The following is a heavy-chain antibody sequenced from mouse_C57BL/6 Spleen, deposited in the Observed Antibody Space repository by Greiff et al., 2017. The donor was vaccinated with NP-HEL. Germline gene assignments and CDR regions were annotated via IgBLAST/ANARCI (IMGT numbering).Heavy chain of an antibody. D-gene: IGHD1-1*01. Sequence: EVMLVESGGGLVKPGGSLKLSCAASGFTFSDYGMHWVRQAPEKGLEWVAYISSGSSTIYYADTVKGRFTISRDNAKNTLFLQMTSLRSEDTAMYYCARRYYGSSYYAMDYWGQGTSVTVSS. CDR3: ARRYYGSSYYAMDY. J-gene: IGHJ4*01. CDR1: GFTFSDYG. V-gene: IGHV5-17*01. CDR2: ISSGSSTI.